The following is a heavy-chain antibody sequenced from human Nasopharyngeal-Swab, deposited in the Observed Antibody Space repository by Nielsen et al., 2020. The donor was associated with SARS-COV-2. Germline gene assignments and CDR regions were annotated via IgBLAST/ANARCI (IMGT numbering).Heavy chain of an antibody. CDR2: ISSSGSTI. J-gene: IGHJ4*02. V-gene: IGHV3-11*01. D-gene: IGHD6-19*01. Sequence: GESLKISCAASGFTFSDYYMSWIRQAPGKGLEWVSYISSSGSTIYYADSVKGRFTISRDNAKNSLYLQMNSLRAEDTAVYYRARVPRDRSGWHFDYWGQGTLVTVSS. CDR3: ARVPRDRSGWHFDY. CDR1: GFTFSDYY.